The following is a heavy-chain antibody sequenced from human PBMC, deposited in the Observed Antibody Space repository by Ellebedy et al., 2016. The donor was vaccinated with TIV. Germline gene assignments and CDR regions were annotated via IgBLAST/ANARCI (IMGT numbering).Heavy chain of an antibody. D-gene: IGHD3-22*01. V-gene: IGHV1-69*13. CDR1: GAAFSSHA. CDR2: IVPMLRTA. Sequence: SVKVSCRASGAAFSSHAVSWVRRAPGQGLEWMGGIVPMLRTANYAQKFQGRVTITADELGTTVYMELTSLRSEDAAVYYCARHSGYYWYYFDSWGQGTLVTVSS. J-gene: IGHJ4*02. CDR3: ARHSGYYWYYFDS.